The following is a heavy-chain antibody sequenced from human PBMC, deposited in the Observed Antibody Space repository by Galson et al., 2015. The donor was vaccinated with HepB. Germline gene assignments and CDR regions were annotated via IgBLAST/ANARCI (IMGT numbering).Heavy chain of an antibody. J-gene: IGHJ4*02. CDR3: AKGRGWYTGFDS. CDR2: IWSDGSNK. V-gene: IGHV3-33*06. D-gene: IGHD6-19*01. CDR1: GFIFSSFG. Sequence: SLRLSCAASGFIFSSFGMHWVRQAPGKGLEWVGVIWSDGSNKYYADFVKGRFTISRDNSNSRLYLQMTSVTADDTATYYCAKGRGWYTGFDSWGQGALVTVSS.